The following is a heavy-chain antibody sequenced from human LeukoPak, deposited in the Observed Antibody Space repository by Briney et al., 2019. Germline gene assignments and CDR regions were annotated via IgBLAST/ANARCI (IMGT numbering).Heavy chain of an antibody. CDR1: GFTFSDYY. Sequence: KPGGSLRLSCAASGFTFSDYYMSGIRQAPGKGLEWVSYISSSGSTIYYADSVKGRFTISRDNAKNSLYLQMNTLRAEDTAVYYCARDRPYSSSLGYFQHWGQGTLVTVSS. J-gene: IGHJ1*01. V-gene: IGHV3-11*01. CDR2: ISSSGSTI. D-gene: IGHD6-6*01. CDR3: ARDRPYSSSLGYFQH.